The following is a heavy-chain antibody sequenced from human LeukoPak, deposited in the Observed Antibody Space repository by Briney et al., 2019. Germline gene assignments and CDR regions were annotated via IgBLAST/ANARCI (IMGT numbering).Heavy chain of an antibody. D-gene: IGHD3-10*01. Sequence: GASVKVSCKASGYTFTTYDINWVRQATGRGLEWMGWMNPNSGNTGYAQKFQGRVTMTRNTSISTAYMELSSLRSEDTAVYHCAKERHFGSGREGLDVWGNGTTVTASS. J-gene: IGHJ6*04. CDR3: AKERHFGSGREGLDV. V-gene: IGHV1-8*01. CDR2: MNPNSGNT. CDR1: GYTFTTYD.